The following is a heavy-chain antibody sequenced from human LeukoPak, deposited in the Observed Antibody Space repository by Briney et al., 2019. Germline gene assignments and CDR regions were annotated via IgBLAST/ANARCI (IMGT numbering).Heavy chain of an antibody. CDR3: VKGEAAGGGYFDY. D-gene: IGHD6-13*01. CDR1: GFTYNNFV. V-gene: IGHV3-23*01. Sequence: PGGSLRLSCAASGFTYNNFVMAWVRQAPGKGLEWVSAISSTAINTFYADSVKGRFTISRDNSRNTLYLQMNSLRAEDTAVYYCVKGEAAGGGYFDYWGQGTLVTVSS. CDR2: ISSTAINT. J-gene: IGHJ4*02.